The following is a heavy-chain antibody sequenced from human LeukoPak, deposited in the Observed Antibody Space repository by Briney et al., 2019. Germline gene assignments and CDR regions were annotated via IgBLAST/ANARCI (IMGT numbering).Heavy chain of an antibody. V-gene: IGHV1-18*01. CDR2: ISAYNGNT. CDR3: ARGSGSYLPYFDFDY. CDR1: GYSFTSYG. Sequence: GESLKISCKGSGYSFTSYGISWVRQAPGQGLEWMGWISAYNGNTNYAQKLQGRVTMTTDTSTSTAYMELRSPRSDDTAVYYCARGSGSYLPYFDFDYWGQGTLVTVSS. D-gene: IGHD1-26*01. J-gene: IGHJ4*02.